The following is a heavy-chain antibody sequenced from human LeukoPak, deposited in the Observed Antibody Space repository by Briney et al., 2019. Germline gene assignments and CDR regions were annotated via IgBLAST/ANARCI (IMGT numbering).Heavy chain of an antibody. CDR3: ARQETWERSALIDY. J-gene: IGHJ4*02. CDR2: VYFRGTT. Sequence: SETLSLTCTVSGGSISTITYNWDWIRQSPGKGLEWIGSVYFRGTTYYKPSLESRVTISIDTSKNQFSLKLSSVTAADTAVYYCARQETWERSALIDYWGQGMLVTVSS. D-gene: IGHD1-1*01. CDR1: GGSISTITYN. V-gene: IGHV4-39*01.